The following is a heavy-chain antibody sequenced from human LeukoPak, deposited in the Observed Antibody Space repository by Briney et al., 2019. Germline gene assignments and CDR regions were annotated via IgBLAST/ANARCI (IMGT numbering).Heavy chain of an antibody. J-gene: IGHJ4*02. CDR3: ARVQWRTLYYFDY. CDR2: MNPNSGNT. V-gene: IGHV1-8*01. CDR1: GYTFTNYD. D-gene: IGHD6-19*01. Sequence: EASVKVSCKASGYTFTNYDINWVRQATGQGLEWMGWMNPNSGNTGYAQKFQGRVTMTRNTSISTAYMELSSPRSEDTAVYYCARVQWRTLYYFDYWGQGTLVTVSS.